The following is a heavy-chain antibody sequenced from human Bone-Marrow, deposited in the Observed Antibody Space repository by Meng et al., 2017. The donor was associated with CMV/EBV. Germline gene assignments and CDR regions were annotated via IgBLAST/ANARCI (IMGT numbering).Heavy chain of an antibody. CDR2: IKSKIDGGTT. V-gene: IGHV3-15*01. Sequence: GESLKISCAASGFTFSNAWMSWVRQAPGKGLEWVGRIKSKIDGGTTDYAAPVKGRFTISRDDSKNTLYLQMNSLKTEDTAVYYCTTPELRFLESHYYYYYGMDVWGQGTTVTVSS. D-gene: IGHD3-3*01. CDR3: TTPELRFLESHYYYYYGMDV. CDR1: GFTFSNAW. J-gene: IGHJ6*02.